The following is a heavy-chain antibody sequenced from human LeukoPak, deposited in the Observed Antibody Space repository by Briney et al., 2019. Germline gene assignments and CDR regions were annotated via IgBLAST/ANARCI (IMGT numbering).Heavy chain of an antibody. D-gene: IGHD2-21*01. J-gene: IGHJ1*01. CDR3: ARESHIPRVEYFQH. CDR2: IYHSGST. V-gene: IGHV4-30-2*01. CDR1: GGSISSGGYY. Sequence: SETLSLTCTVSGGSISSGGYYWSWIRQPPGKGLEWIGYIYHSGSTYYNPSLKSRVTISVDRSKNQFSLKLSSVTAADTAVYYCARESHIPRVEYFQHWGQGTLVTVSS.